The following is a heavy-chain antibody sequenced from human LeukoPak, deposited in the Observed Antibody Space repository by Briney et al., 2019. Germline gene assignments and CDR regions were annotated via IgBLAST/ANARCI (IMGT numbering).Heavy chain of an antibody. D-gene: IGHD3-9*01. Sequence: PSETLSLTCTVSGGSISSYYWSWIRQPPGKGLEWIGYIYYSGSTNYNPSLKSRVTISVDTSKNQFSLKLSSVTAADTAVYYCARDQNILTGYYTNWGQGTLVTVSS. V-gene: IGHV4-59*01. CDR3: ARDQNILTGYYTN. CDR2: IYYSGST. J-gene: IGHJ4*02. CDR1: GGSISSYY.